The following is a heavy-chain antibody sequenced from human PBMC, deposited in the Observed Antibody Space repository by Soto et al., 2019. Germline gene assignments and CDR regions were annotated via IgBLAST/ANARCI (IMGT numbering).Heavy chain of an antibody. V-gene: IGHV1-18*01. J-gene: IGHJ6*02. CDR3: ASYREQLVLYGMDV. D-gene: IGHD6-13*01. Sequence: QVQLVQSGAEVKKPGASVKVSCKASGYTFTSYVISWVRQAPGQGLEWMGWISAYNGNTNYAQKLQGRVTMTTDTYPRTAYMELRSLRSDDTAVYYCASYREQLVLYGMDVWGQGTTVTVSS. CDR2: ISAYNGNT. CDR1: GYTFTSYV.